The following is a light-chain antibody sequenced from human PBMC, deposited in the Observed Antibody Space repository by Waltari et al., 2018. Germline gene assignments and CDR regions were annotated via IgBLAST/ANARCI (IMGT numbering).Light chain of an antibody. CDR3: AAWDDSLSGPV. V-gene: IGLV1-44*01. Sequence: QSVLTQPPSASGTPGQRVTISCSGSSSNIGSNAVNWYQQLPGTAPKLLIYSNNERPSGVPDRYSGSKSVTSASLSIIGLQSEDEADYYCAAWDDSLSGPVFGGGTKLTV. J-gene: IGLJ2*01. CDR1: SSNIGSNA. CDR2: SNN.